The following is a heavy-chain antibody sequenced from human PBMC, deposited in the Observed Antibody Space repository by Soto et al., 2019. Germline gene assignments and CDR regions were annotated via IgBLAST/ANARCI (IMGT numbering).Heavy chain of an antibody. CDR2: INHSGST. V-gene: IGHV4-34*01. CDR3: AREAYYDSSLIDY. CDR1: NGSFSGYY. J-gene: IGHJ4*02. D-gene: IGHD3-22*01. Sequence: SETLSLTCAVYNGSFSGYYWTWIRQPPGKGLEWIGEINHSGSTNYNPSLKSRVTISVDTSKNQFSLKLSSVTAADTAVYYCAREAYYDSSLIDYSGKGTPVTVSS.